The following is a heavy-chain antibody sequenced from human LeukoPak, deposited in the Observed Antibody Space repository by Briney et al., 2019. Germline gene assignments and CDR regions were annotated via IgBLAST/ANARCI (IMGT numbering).Heavy chain of an antibody. D-gene: IGHD3-10*01. CDR2: ISSSGTTI. Sequence: GGSLRLSCAASGFTFRTSGMNWVRQAPGKGLEWVSYISSSGTTISYAQSVKGRFTITRDNAQNSLYLQMNSLRAEDTAVYYCARTIPYGDFDYWGQGTLVTVSS. CDR1: GFTFRTSG. CDR3: ARTIPYGDFDY. V-gene: IGHV3-48*01. J-gene: IGHJ4*02.